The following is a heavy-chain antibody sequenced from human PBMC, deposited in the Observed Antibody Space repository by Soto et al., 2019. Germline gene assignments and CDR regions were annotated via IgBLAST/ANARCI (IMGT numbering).Heavy chain of an antibody. Sequence: QLQLQESGPGLVKASETLSLTCSVSTNSLSDSASYWGWIRQPPGKGLEWLGTIYYSANTYHNPSLKSRVTLSLDKPKTHFSLRLRSVTVADTGVYYCAATSGTTSAFDVWGPGTTVAVSS. J-gene: IGHJ3*01. D-gene: IGHD1-1*01. CDR2: IYYSANT. V-gene: IGHV4-39*01. CDR1: TNSLSDSASY. CDR3: AATSGTTSAFDV.